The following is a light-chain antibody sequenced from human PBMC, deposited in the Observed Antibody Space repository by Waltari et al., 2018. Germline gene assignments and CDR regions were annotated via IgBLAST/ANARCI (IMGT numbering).Light chain of an antibody. CDR1: SSDVGSHNL. Sequence: QSALTQPPSVSGSPGQSVTISCTGTSSDVGSHNLFAWYQQPPGSAPKPIIYDHNKPPPAVPVRFSGSKSGTTDSPTISGPQAEDEADSYCCSYTTTSTFHGVFGGGTKLTVL. J-gene: IGLJ3*02. V-gene: IGLV2-18*02. CDR2: DHN. CDR3: CSYTTTSTFHGV.